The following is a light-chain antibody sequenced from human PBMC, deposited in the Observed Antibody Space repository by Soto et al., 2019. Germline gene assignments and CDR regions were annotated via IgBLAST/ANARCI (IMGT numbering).Light chain of an antibody. J-gene: IGLJ3*02. CDR3: SSYTSGSTWL. CDR1: SSDVGGYNY. Sequence: QSALTQPASVSGSPGQSITISCTGTSSDVGGYNYVSWYQQHPGKAPKLMIYEVSNRPSGVSNRFSGSKSGNTASLTISGLQAEDVADYYCSSYTSGSTWLFGGGTKVTVL. CDR2: EVS. V-gene: IGLV2-14*01.